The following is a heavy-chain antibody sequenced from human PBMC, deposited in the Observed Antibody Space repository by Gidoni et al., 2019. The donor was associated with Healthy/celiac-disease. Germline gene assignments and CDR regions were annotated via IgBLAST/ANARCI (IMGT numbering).Heavy chain of an antibody. CDR3: ARDPGGTKRRYFQH. CDR2: ISYDGSNK. CDR1: GSTFSSSGIHWLRHARGNG. V-gene: IGHV3-30*03. J-gene: IGHJ1*01. Sequence: VPLVDSGGGVFQPARSLRLFCAASGSTFSSSGIHWLRHARGNGMHGVRQAPGKGLEWVAVISYDGSNKYYADAVKGRFTISRDNSKNTLYLQMNSLRAEDTAVYYCARDPGGTKRRYFQHWGQGTLVTVSS. D-gene: IGHD1-26*01.